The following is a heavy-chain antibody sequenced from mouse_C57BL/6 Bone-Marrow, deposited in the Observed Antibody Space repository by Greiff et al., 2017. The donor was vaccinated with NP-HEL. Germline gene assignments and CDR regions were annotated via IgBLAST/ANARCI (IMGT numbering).Heavy chain of an antibody. CDR2: IHPNSGST. Sequence: QVQLQQPGAELVKPGASVKLSCKASGYTFTSYWMHWVKQRPGQGLEWIGMIHPNSGSTNYNEKFKSKATLTVDKSSSTAYMQLSSLTSEDSAVYYCAYYYGSSYVSFAYEGQGTLVTVSA. J-gene: IGHJ3*01. D-gene: IGHD1-1*01. CDR3: AYYYGSSYVSFAY. V-gene: IGHV1-64*01. CDR1: GYTFTSYW.